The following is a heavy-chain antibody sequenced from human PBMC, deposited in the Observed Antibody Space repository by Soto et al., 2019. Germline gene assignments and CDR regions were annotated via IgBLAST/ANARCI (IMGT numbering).Heavy chain of an antibody. CDR1: GFSFTHYR. D-gene: IGHD1-7*01. CDR3: AKAGDWNYVFDF. V-gene: IGHV3-74*01. J-gene: IGHJ4*02. CDR2: VNADGSST. Sequence: EVRLVESGGGQVHPGGSLRLSCAASGFSFTHYRIHWVRQVPGKGLEWVCRVNADGSSTNYAGFAKGRITISRDNSKNMAYLEMNNLRADDTALYYCAKAGDWNYVFDFWGQGTPVLVSS.